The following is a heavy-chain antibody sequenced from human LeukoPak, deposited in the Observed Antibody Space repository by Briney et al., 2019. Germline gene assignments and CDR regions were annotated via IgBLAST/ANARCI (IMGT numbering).Heavy chain of an antibody. Sequence: ASVKVSCKASGYTFTDHYIXXXXXXPXXXXEWMGWINPNSGDTNYAQKFQGRVTXSRDTSISTAFMDLSRLTSDDTAVYYCARDQGNYFDPWGQGTLVTVSS. CDR3: ARDQGNYFDP. V-gene: IGHV1-2*02. CDR2: INPNSGDT. J-gene: IGHJ5*02. CDR1: GYTFTDHY. D-gene: IGHD1-7*01.